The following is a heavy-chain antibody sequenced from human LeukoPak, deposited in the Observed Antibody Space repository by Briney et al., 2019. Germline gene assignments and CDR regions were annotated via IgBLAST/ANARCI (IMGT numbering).Heavy chain of an antibody. CDR2: ISGSGGST. CDR3: AKDGDPYYDYVWGINYFDY. J-gene: IGHJ4*02. CDR1: GFTFSSYA. Sequence: GGSLRLSCAASGFTFSSYAMSWVRQAPGKGLEWVSAISGSGGSTCYADSVKGRFTISRDNSKNTLYLQMNSLRAEDTAVYYCAKDGDPYYDYVWGINYFDYWGQGTLVTVSS. D-gene: IGHD3-16*01. V-gene: IGHV3-23*01.